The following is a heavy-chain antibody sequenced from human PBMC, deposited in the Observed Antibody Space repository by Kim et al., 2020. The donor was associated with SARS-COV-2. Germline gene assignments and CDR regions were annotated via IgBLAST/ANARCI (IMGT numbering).Heavy chain of an antibody. D-gene: IGHD2-21*02. J-gene: IGHJ6*02. CDR3: ARSRMKYCGGDCPIWNYYYGMDV. Sequence: SVKVSCKASGGTFSSYAISWVRQAPGQGLEWMGGIIPIFGTANYAQKFQGRVTITADESTSTAYMELSSLRSEDTAVYYCARSRMKYCGGDCPIWNYYYGMDVWGQGTTVTVSS. CDR1: GGTFSSYA. CDR2: IIPIFGTA. V-gene: IGHV1-69*13.